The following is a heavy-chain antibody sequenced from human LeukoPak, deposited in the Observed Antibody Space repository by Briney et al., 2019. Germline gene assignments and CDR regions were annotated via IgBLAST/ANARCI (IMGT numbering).Heavy chain of an antibody. CDR3: ARRGYYGSGSYYDWFDP. CDR2: ISSSGSTI. D-gene: IGHD3-10*01. Sequence: GGSPRLSCAASGFTFSDYYMSWIRQAPGKGLEWVSYISSSGSTIYYADSVKGRFTISRDNAKNSLYLQMNSLRAEDTAVYYCARRGYYGSGSYYDWFDPWGQGTLVTVSS. V-gene: IGHV3-11*01. CDR1: GFTFSDYY. J-gene: IGHJ5*02.